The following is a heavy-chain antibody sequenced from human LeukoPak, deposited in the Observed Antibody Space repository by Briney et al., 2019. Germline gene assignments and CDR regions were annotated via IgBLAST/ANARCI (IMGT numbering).Heavy chain of an antibody. Sequence: GGSLRLSCAASGFIFDNYAINWVRQAPGKGLEWVSIIYTGGNTYYADSVKGRFTISRDNSKNTLYLQMSSLRAEDTAVYYCARVRGGATLDDAFDIWGQGTMVTVSS. CDR3: ARVRGGATLDDAFDI. V-gene: IGHV3-53*01. CDR2: IYTGGNT. D-gene: IGHD1-26*01. J-gene: IGHJ3*02. CDR1: GFIFDNYA.